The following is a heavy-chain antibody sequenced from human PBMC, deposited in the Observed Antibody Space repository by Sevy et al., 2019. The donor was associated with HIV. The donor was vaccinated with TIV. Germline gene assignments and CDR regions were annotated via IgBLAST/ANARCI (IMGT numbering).Heavy chain of an antibody. CDR3: ARHGGRRPY. V-gene: IGHV4-39*01. Sequence: SETLSLTCTVSGGSISSSSYYWGWIRQPPGKGLEGIGSIYYSGSTYYNPSLKSRVTISVDTSKNQFSLKLSSVTAADTAVYYCARHGGRRPYWGQGTLVTVSS. CDR1: GGSISSSSYY. D-gene: IGHD2-15*01. J-gene: IGHJ4*02. CDR2: IYYSGST.